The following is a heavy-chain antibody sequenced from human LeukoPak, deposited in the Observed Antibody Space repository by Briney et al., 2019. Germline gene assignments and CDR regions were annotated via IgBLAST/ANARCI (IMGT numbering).Heavy chain of an antibody. CDR2: VNGNGGST. CDR3: AKSLYGGCDY. Sequence: GGSLRLSRAASGFSFSTCAMSWVRQAPGKGLEWVSGVNGNGGSTSYADSVKGRFTIFRDNSKNTVYLQMNSLRVEDTAVYYCAKSLYGGCDYWGQGTVVTVSS. CDR1: GFSFSTCA. V-gene: IGHV3-23*01. J-gene: IGHJ4*02. D-gene: IGHD3-16*02.